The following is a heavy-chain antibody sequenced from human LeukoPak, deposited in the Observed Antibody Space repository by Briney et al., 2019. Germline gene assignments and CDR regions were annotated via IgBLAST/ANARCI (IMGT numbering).Heavy chain of an antibody. CDR3: AKGGIVATLPTDY. CDR2: ISWNSGSI. CDR1: GFTFDDYA. D-gene: IGHD5-12*01. V-gene: IGHV3-9*01. Sequence: GRSLRLSCAASGFTFDDYAMHWVRQAPGKGLEWASGISWNSGSIGYADSVKGRFTISRDNAKNSLYLQMNSLRAEDTALYYCAKGGIVATLPTDYWGQGTLVTVSS. J-gene: IGHJ4*02.